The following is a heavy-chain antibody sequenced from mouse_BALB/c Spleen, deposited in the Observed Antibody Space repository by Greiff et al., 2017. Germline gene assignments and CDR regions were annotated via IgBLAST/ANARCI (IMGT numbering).Heavy chain of an antibody. D-gene: IGHD2-1*01. CDR1: GFTFSSYT. CDR3: TRDSLMVRFFFDY. Sequence: EVNLVESGGGLVKPGGSLKLSCAASGFTFSSYTMSWVRQTPEKRLEWVATISSGGSYTYYPDSVKGRFTISRDNAKNTLYLQMSSLKSEDTAMYYCTRDSLMVRFFFDYWGQGTTLTVSS. J-gene: IGHJ2*01. CDR2: ISSGGSYT. V-gene: IGHV5-6-4*01.